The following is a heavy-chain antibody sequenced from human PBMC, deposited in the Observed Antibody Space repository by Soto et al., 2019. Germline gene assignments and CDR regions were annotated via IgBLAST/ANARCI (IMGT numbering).Heavy chain of an antibody. Sequence: ASVKVSCKASGYTFTGYYMHWVRQAPGQGLEWMGWINPNSGGTNYAQKFQGWVTMTRDTSISTAYMELSRLRSDDTAVYYCARDSVLSDFWSGYYNSHYYYGMDVWGQGTTVTVSS. CDR3: ARDSVLSDFWSGYYNSHYYYGMDV. D-gene: IGHD3-3*01. V-gene: IGHV1-2*04. CDR2: INPNSGGT. CDR1: GYTFTGYY. J-gene: IGHJ6*02.